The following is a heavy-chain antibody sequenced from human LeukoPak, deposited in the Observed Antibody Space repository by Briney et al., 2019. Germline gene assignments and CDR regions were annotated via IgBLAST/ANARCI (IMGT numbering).Heavy chain of an antibody. CDR1: GGSFSSYS. V-gene: IGHV4-59*01. J-gene: IGHJ4*02. D-gene: IGHD5-12*01. Sequence: SETLSLTCTVSGGSFSSYSWTWIRQPPGKGLEWIGYIYYSGTTYYNPSLKSRVTISLDTSKNKFSLNLTSVNVADTAVYYCARAGGYSGYASNWGQGTLVTVSS. CDR3: ARAGGYSGYASN. CDR2: IYYSGTT.